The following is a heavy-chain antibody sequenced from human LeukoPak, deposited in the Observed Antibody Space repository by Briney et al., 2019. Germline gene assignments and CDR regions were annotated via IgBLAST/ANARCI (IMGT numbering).Heavy chain of an antibody. CDR1: GYTFTTYG. CDR3: VRDFYHSGTNWYDVFDF. D-gene: IGHD1-1*01. J-gene: IGHJ3*01. CDR2: VSGNNGNT. Sequence: ASVKVSCKASGYTFTTYGISWVRQAPGQGLEWMGWVSGNNGNTNYAQNLQGRVTMTTNTSTNTAYMELRSLRSDDTGGYYCVRDFYHSGTNWYDVFDFLGQGAMVTVS. V-gene: IGHV1-18*01.